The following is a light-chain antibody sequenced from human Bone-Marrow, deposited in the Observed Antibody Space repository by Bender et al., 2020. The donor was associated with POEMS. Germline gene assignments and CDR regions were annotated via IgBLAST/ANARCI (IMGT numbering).Light chain of an antibody. V-gene: IGLV3-21*02. CDR2: DDG. J-gene: IGLJ2*01. CDR1: GGYT. CDR3: QAWDTTGDLVV. Sequence: VLTQTPSVSVAPGQTATITCGQIGGYTVHWYRQKPGQAPVVVVHDDGDRPSGIPERFFGSNTGNTATLTISRVEAGDEADYYCQAWDTTGDLVVFGGGTKLTVL.